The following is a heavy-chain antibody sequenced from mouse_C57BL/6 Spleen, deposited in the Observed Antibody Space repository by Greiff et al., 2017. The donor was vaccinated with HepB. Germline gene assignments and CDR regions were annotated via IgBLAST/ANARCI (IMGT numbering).Heavy chain of an antibody. D-gene: IGHD1-1*01. V-gene: IGHV1-15*01. J-gene: IGHJ2*01. CDR3: TNYGSSHFDY. CDR1: GYTFTDYE. Sequence: VQRVESGAELVRPGASVTLSCKASGYTFTDYEMHWVKQTPVHGLEWIGAIDPETGGTAYNQKFKGKAILTADKSSSTAYMELRSLTSEDSAVYYCTNYGSSHFDYWGQGTTLTVSS. CDR2: IDPETGGT.